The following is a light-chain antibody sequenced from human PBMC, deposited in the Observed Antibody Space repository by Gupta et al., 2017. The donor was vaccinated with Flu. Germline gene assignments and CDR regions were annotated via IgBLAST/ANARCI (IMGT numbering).Light chain of an antibody. J-gene: IGLJ3*02. CDR1: SNNVGNQG. CDR3: SAWDSSLTTWV. V-gene: IGLV10-54*04. CDR2: RNN. Sequence: QAGLTQPPSVSKGLRQTATLTCTGNSNNVGNQGAAWLQQHRGHPPKLLSYRNNNRPSGISEKFSASRSGNTASLTITGLQPEDEADYYRSAWDSSLTTWVFGGGTQLTVL.